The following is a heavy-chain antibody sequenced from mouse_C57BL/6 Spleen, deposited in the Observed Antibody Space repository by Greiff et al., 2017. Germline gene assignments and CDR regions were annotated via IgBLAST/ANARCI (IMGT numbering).Heavy chain of an antibody. D-gene: IGHD1-1*01. CDR1: GYTFTDYY. CDR2: INPNNGGT. V-gene: IGHV1-22*01. Sequence: VQLQQSGPELVKPGASVKMSCKASGYTFTDYYMHWVKQSHGQSLEWIGYINPNNGGTSYNQKFKGKATLTVNKSSSTAYMELRSLTSEDSAVYYCARDYYYGSSPDYWGQGTTLTVSS. J-gene: IGHJ2*01. CDR3: ARDYYYGSSPDY.